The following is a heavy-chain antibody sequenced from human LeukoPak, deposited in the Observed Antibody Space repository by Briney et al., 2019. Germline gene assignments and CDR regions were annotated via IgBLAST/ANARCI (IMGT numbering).Heavy chain of an antibody. CDR1: GYNFPIYW. CDR2: IYPDDSNT. J-gene: IGHJ6*03. D-gene: IGHD6-13*01. Sequence: GESLKISCKGSGYNFPIYWIGWVRQMPGQGLEWMGIIYPDDSNTIYGPSFQGQVTISADKSINTAYLEWSSLKASDTAIYYCARQGAAGKYYYYHMDVWGKGTTVTVSS. V-gene: IGHV5-51*01. CDR3: ARQGAAGKYYYYHMDV.